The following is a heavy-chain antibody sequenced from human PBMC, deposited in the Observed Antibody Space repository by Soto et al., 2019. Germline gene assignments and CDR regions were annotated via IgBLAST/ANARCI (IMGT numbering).Heavy chain of an antibody. J-gene: IGHJ6*03. CDR3: ANILVLANYYYYYTDL. D-gene: IGHD2-2*01. V-gene: IGHV4-39*01. CDR1: GGSISSSNYY. CDR2: IYYSGST. Sequence: PSETLSLTCTVSGGSISSSNYYWGWIRQPPGKGLEWIGSIYYSGSTYYNPSLKSRVTISADTSKNQFSLKLSSVTAADTAVYYCANILVLANYYYYYTDLWGKGTTVTVSS.